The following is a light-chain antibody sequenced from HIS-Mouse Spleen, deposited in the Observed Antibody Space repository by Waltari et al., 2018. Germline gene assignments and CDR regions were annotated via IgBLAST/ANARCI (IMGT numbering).Light chain of an antibody. CDR1: SRDLVCKNF. CDR2: AVS. V-gene: IGLV2-8*01. CDR3: SSYAGSNNSLYV. J-gene: IGLJ1*01. Sequence: QSALTQPPSASGSPGQSATISCPGTSRDLVCKNFVSWSQQHPGNPPKLMKYAVSKRPSGVPDRFSGSKSGNTASLTVSGLQAEDEADYYCSSYAGSNNSLYVFGTGTKVTVL.